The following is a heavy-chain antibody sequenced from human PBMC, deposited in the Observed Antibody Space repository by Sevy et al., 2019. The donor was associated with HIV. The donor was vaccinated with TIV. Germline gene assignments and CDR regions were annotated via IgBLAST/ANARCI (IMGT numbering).Heavy chain of an antibody. CDR2: IIPIFGTA. D-gene: IGHD3-3*01. J-gene: IGHJ6*02. CDR1: GGTFSSYA. CDR3: ARDAITIFRRDYYYGMDV. V-gene: IGHV1-69*13. Sequence: ASVKVSCKASGGTFSSYAISWVRQAPGQGLEWMGGIIPIFGTANYAQKFQGRVTITADESTSTAYMELSSLRSEDTAVYYCARDAITIFRRDYYYGMDVWGQGTTVTVSS.